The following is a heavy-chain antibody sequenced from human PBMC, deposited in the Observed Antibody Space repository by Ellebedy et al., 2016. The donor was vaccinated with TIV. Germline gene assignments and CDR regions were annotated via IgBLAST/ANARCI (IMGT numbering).Heavy chain of an antibody. CDR3: AKTGGYIYGLPDF. D-gene: IGHD5-18*01. V-gene: IGHV3-74*01. CDR1: GFTFSTYW. CDR2: INSDGSNS. Sequence: GESLKIPCAASGFTFSTYWMHWVRQAPGKGLVWVSRINSDGSNSNYADSVKGRFTISRDNSKNTVYLQMNSLRAEDTAVYYCAKTGGYIYGLPDFWGQGTLVTVSS. J-gene: IGHJ4*02.